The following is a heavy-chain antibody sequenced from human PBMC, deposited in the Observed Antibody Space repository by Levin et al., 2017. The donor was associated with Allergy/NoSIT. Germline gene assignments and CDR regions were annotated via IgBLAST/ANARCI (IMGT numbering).Heavy chain of an antibody. Sequence: SETLSLTCTVSGGSISSGSYYWSWIRQPAGKGLEWIGRIYTSGSTNYNPSLKSRVTISVDTSKNQFSLKLSSVTAADTAVYYCARVYSSSWARLHDAFDIWGQGTMVTVSS. CDR1: GGSISSGSYY. CDR3: ARVYSSSWARLHDAFDI. CDR2: IYTSGST. J-gene: IGHJ3*02. V-gene: IGHV4-61*02. D-gene: IGHD6-13*01.